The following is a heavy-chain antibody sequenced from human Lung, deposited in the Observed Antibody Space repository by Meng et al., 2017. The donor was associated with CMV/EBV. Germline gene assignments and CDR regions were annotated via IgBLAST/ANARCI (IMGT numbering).Heavy chain of an antibody. CDR3: AKGKWGGYYYYYGMDV. J-gene: IGHJ6*02. D-gene: IGHD1-26*01. CDR1: GFTFSTFA. V-gene: IGHV3-23*03. Sequence: GGSLTLSCAVSGFTFSTFAMSWVRQAPGKGLQWVSVIYSGDDSTYYADSVKGRFTISRDNSKNMLYLQMNSLRAEDSAVYFCAKGKWGGYYYYYGMDVWGRGTTVTVSS. CDR2: IYSGDDST.